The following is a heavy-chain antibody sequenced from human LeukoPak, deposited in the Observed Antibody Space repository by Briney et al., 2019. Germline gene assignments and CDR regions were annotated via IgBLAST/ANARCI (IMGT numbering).Heavy chain of an antibody. CDR2: INPNSGGT. V-gene: IGHV1-2*06. CDR3: ARARPAIAVAGTRVVDY. CDR1: GYTFTGYY. Sequence: GASVKVSCKASGYTFTGYYMHWVRQAPGQGLEWMGRINPNSGGTNYAQKFQGRVTMTRDTSISTAYMELSRLRSDDTAGYYCARARPAIAVAGTRVVDYWGQGTLVTVSS. D-gene: IGHD6-19*01. J-gene: IGHJ4*02.